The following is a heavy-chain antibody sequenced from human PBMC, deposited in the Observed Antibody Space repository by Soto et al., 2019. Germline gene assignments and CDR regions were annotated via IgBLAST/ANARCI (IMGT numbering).Heavy chain of an antibody. Sequence: QITLKESGPTLVKPTQTLTLTCTFSGFSLTTSGVGVGWIRQPPGKALEWLALIYWDDEKRYSPSLQRRLTITTDTSKHQVDLTVTNTNPADTGTHCCAHRIYASSDDAFAIWGQGKMVYVSS. CDR1: GFSLTTSGVG. CDR2: IYWDDEK. D-gene: IGHD6-6*01. J-gene: IGHJ3*02. V-gene: IGHV2-5*02. CDR3: AHRIYASSDDAFAI.